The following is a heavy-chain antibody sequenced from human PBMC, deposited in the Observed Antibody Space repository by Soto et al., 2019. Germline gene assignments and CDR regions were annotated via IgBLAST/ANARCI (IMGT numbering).Heavy chain of an antibody. V-gene: IGHV4-34*01. D-gene: IGHD4-4*01. CDR2: INHSGST. J-gene: IGHJ5*02. Sequence: SLTCAVYGGSFSGHYWSWIRQPPGKGLEWIGEINHSGSTNYNPSLKSRVTISVDTSKNQFSLKLSSVTAADTAVYYCARASTTVNWFDPWGQGTLVTVSS. CDR3: ARASTTVNWFDP. CDR1: GGSFSGHY.